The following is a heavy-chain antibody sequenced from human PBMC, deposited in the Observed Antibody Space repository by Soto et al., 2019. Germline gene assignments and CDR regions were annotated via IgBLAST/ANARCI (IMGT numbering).Heavy chain of an antibody. Sequence: SVKVSCKASGGTFSSYAISWVRQAPGQGLEWMGGIIPIFGTANYAQKFQGRVTITADESTSTAYMELSSLRSEDTAVYYCASISVVVPAAIPDYCYYYGMDVWGQGTTVTVSS. D-gene: IGHD2-2*02. CDR3: ASISVVVPAAIPDYCYYYGMDV. J-gene: IGHJ6*02. V-gene: IGHV1-69*13. CDR1: GGTFSSYA. CDR2: IIPIFGTA.